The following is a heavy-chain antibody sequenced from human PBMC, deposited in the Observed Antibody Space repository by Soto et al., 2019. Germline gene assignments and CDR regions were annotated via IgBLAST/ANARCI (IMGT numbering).Heavy chain of an antibody. CDR1: GGSISSGGYY. CDR2: IYYSGST. CDR3: AGGFDSGNWFDP. J-gene: IGHJ5*02. Sequence: PSETLSLTCTVSGGSISSGGYYWSWIRQHPGKGLECIGYIYYSGSTYYNPSLKSRVTISVDTSKNQFSLKLSSVTAADTAVYYCAGGFDSGNWFDPWGQGTLGTVSS. D-gene: IGHD3-9*01. V-gene: IGHV4-31*03.